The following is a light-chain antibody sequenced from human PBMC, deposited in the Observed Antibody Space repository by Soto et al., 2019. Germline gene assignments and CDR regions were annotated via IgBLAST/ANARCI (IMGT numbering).Light chain of an antibody. Sequence: DIQLTQSPSFLSASVGDRVTITCRASQGISSYLAWYQQKPGKAPKLLIYAASTLKSGVPSRFSGSGSGTEFTLTISSLQPEDFATYSCQQLNSYPQITFGQGTRLEIK. CDR2: AAS. J-gene: IGKJ5*01. V-gene: IGKV1-9*01. CDR3: QQLNSYPQIT. CDR1: QGISSY.